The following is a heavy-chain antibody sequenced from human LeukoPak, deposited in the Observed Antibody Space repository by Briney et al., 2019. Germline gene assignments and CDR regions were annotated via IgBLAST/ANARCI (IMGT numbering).Heavy chain of an antibody. CDR3: ARAGSTIIESDY. V-gene: IGHV1-2*06. CDR1: GYIFTGYY. CDR2: VNPNNGVP. J-gene: IGHJ4*02. D-gene: IGHD5/OR15-5a*01. Sequence: ASVKVSCKASGYIFTGYYMHWVRQAPGQGLEWMGRVNPNNGVPNYAQKFQGRVTMTRDTAISTAYMELSSLTSDDTAVYYCARAGSTIIESDYWGQGTLVTVSS.